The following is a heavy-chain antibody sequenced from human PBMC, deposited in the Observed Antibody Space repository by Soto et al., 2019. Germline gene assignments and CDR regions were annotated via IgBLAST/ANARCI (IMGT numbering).Heavy chain of an antibody. CDR2: ISGSGGST. D-gene: IGHD5-18*01. J-gene: IGHJ6*02. CDR1: GFTFSSYA. V-gene: IGHV3-23*01. CDR3: AKDERRDVDTAIPAVWDYHYGMDV. Sequence: EVQLLESGGGLVQPGGSLRLSCAASGFTFSSYAMSWVRQAPGKGLEWVSAISGSGGSTYYADSVKGRFTISRDNSKNTLYLQMNSLRAEDTAVYYCAKDERRDVDTAIPAVWDYHYGMDVWGQGTTVTVSS.